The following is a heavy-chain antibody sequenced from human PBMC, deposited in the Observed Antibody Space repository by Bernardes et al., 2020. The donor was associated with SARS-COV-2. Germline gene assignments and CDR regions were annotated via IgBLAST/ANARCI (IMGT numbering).Heavy chain of an antibody. CDR2: ISAYNGNK. J-gene: IGHJ6*02. V-gene: IGHV1-18*01. CDR1: GYTSTNYG. Sequence: ASMKVSCKASGYTSTNYGVSWVRQAPGQGLEWMGWISAYNGNKNYVQKFQGRVTMTTDTSTSTAYMELRSLKSDDTAVYYCARGPWEYRSSSSYYYGMDVWGQGTTVTVSS. D-gene: IGHD6-6*01. CDR3: ARGPWEYRSSSSYYYGMDV.